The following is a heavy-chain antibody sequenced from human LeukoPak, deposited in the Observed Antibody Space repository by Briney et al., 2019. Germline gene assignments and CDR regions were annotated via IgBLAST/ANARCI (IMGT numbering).Heavy chain of an antibody. CDR2: IYYSGST. V-gene: IGHV4-39*07. CDR3: ARDYPAHYYDSSHDAFDI. J-gene: IGHJ3*02. D-gene: IGHD3-22*01. Sequence: KPSETLSLTCTVSGGSISSSSYYWGWIRQPPGKGLEWIGSIYYSGSTYYNPSLKSRVTISVDTSKNQFSLKLSSVTAADTAVYYCARDYPAHYYDSSHDAFDIWGQGTMVTVSS. CDR1: GGSISSSSYY.